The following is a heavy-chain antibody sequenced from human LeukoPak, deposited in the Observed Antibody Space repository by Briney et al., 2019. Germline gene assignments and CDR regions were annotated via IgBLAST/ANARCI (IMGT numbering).Heavy chain of an antibody. V-gene: IGHV1-2*02. Sequence: GASVKVSCKASGYTFTGYYMHWVRQAPGQGLEWMGWINPNSGGTNYAQKFQGRVTMTRDTSVSTAYMELSRLRSDDTAVYCCARCREWELTTFDYWGQGTLVTVSS. CDR2: INPNSGGT. CDR1: GYTFTGYY. CDR3: ARCREWELTTFDY. J-gene: IGHJ4*02. D-gene: IGHD1-26*01.